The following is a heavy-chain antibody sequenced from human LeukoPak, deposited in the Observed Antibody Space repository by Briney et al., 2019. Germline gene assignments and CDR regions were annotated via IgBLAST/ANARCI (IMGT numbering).Heavy chain of an antibody. J-gene: IGHJ6*03. V-gene: IGHV3-74*01. D-gene: IGHD5-12*01. Sequence: GGSLRLSCAASGFTFSSYWMHWVRQAPGKGLVWVSRVNSDGTGTTYADSVEGRFTISRDNAKNTVYLQMHSLRAEDTAIYYCIRTLIVTTSPYMDVWGKGTTVTVSS. CDR2: VNSDGTGT. CDR1: GFTFSSYW. CDR3: IRTLIVTTSPYMDV.